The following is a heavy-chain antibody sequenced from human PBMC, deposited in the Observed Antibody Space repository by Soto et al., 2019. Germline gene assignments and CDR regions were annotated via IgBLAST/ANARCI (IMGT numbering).Heavy chain of an antibody. CDR1: GKSFSGYS. J-gene: IGHJ4*02. CDR3: ARQPVADY. V-gene: IGHV4-34*01. CDR2: IDDSGTA. Sequence: SETLSLTCVVYGKSFSGYSWNWIRQSPGKGLEWIGDIDDSGTARYSPSLKTRVTISIDTSKREISLSLTSVTAADTAVYYWARQPVADYWGQGTLVTVSS. D-gene: IGHD6-19*01.